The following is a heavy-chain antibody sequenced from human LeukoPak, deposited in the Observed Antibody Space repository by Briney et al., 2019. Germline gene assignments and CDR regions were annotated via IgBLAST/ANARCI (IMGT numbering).Heavy chain of an antibody. V-gene: IGHV1-8*02. J-gene: IGHJ6*03. D-gene: IGHD3-3*01. CDR2: MNPNSGNT. CDR3: ARGGGPLTLFGVVIASPPYYYMDV. CDR1: GYTFTSYD. Sequence: ASVKVSCKASGYTFTSYDINWVRQATGQGLEWMGWMNPNSGNTGYAQKFQGRVTMTRNTSISTAYMELSSLRSEDTAVYYCARGGGPLTLFGVVIASPPYYYMDVWGKGTKLTVSS.